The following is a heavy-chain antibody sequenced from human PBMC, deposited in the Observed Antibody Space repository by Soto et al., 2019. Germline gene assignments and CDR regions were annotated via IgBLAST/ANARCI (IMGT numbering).Heavy chain of an antibody. J-gene: IGHJ4*02. D-gene: IGHD3-10*01. CDR3: TRDWEITVSTWSFGGF. Sequence: QVQLVQSGAAVKKPGSSVKVSCKASGGTFSPYTINWVRQAPGQGLEWMGRIIPFHGVTNYAQKFQARVTITADKSRSTAYMELSGLRFEDTAMYYCTRDWEITVSTWSFGGFWGRGTLVTVSS. V-gene: IGHV1-69*08. CDR2: IIPFHGVT. CDR1: GGTFSPYT.